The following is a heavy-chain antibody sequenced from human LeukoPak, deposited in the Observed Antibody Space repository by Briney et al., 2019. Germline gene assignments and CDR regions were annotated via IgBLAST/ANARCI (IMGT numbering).Heavy chain of an antibody. CDR1: GFTFSSYG. V-gene: IGHV3-53*01. J-gene: IGHJ4*02. CDR2: IYRGGTT. D-gene: IGHD3-22*01. Sequence: GGSLRLSCAASGFTFSSYGMSWVRQAPGKGLEWVSVIYRGGTTYYADSVKGRFSISRDTSKNTVYLQMNSLRAEDTAVYYCATRGAYYDSSGYHFDSWGQGTLVTVSS. CDR3: ATRGAYYDSSGYHFDS.